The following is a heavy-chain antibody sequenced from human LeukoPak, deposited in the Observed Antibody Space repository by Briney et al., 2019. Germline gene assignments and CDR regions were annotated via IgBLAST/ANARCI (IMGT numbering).Heavy chain of an antibody. CDR3: ARVNTLIRGIGWFDP. J-gene: IGHJ5*02. D-gene: IGHD3-10*01. CDR2: IYYSGST. V-gene: IGHV4-39*07. Sequence: SETLSLTCTVSGGSISSSSYYWGWIRQPPGKGLEWIGSIYYSGSTYYNPSLKSRVIISVDTSKNQFSLKLSSVTAADTAVYYCARVNTLIRGIGWFDPWGQGILVTVSS. CDR1: GGSISSSSYY.